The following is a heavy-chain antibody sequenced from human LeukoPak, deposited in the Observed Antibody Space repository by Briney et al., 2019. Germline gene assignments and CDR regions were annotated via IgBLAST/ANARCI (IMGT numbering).Heavy chain of an antibody. CDR3: AKDEIGAVAGLLDY. CDR2: ISFEGSNK. CDR1: GVTFSSYG. Sequence: GGALRLSCAASGVTFSSYGRYGGRQAPGKGLGCGAVISFEGSNKYYADSVRGRFTVSRDNSKDTLYLQMNSLRAEDTAVYYCAKDEIGAVAGLLDYWGQGILVTVSS. J-gene: IGHJ4*02. V-gene: IGHV3-30*18. D-gene: IGHD6-19*01.